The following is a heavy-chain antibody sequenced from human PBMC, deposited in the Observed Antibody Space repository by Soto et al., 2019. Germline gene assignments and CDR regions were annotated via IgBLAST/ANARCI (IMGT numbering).Heavy chain of an antibody. J-gene: IGHJ6*02. CDR2: INPNSGGT. CDR3: ARADYGDYYYYGMDV. CDR1: GGTFSSYA. D-gene: IGHD4-17*01. Sequence: ASVKFSCKASGGTFSSYAISWVRQAPGQGLEWMGWINPNSGGTNYAQKFQGRVTMTRDTSISTAYMELSRLRSDDTAVYYCARADYGDYYYYGMDVWGQGTTVTVSS. V-gene: IGHV1-2*02.